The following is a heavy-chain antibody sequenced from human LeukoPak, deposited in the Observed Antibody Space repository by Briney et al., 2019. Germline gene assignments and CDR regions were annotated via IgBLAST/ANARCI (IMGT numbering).Heavy chain of an antibody. CDR2: IKQDGSEK. V-gene: IGHV3-7*01. CDR3: ARARYSDY. J-gene: IGHJ4*02. Sequence: GGSLRLSCAVSGFIFSSYWMTWVRQAPGKGLEWVANIKQDGSEKNYVDSVKGRFTISRDNAKNSLYLQMNSLRDEDTAVYYCARARYSDYWGQGTLVTVSS. D-gene: IGHD5-18*01. CDR1: GFIFSSYW.